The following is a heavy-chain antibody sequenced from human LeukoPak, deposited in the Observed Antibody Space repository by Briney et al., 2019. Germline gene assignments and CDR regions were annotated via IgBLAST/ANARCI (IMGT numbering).Heavy chain of an antibody. V-gene: IGHV1-69*15. CDR2: IIPIFGTA. Sequence: GSXVKVSCKASGGTFSSYAISWVRQAPGQGLEWMGRIIPIFGTANYAQKFQGRVTITADEYTSTAYMEVSSLRSEDTAVYYCATNTRLEDIVVVPAAINYLVPFDYWGQGTLVTVSS. CDR1: GGTFSSYA. J-gene: IGHJ4*02. CDR3: ATNTRLEDIVVVPAAINYLVPFDY. D-gene: IGHD2-2*01.